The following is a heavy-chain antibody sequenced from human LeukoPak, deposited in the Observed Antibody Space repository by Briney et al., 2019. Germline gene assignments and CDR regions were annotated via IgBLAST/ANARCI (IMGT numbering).Heavy chain of an antibody. CDR2: ISGSGGST. V-gene: IGHV3-23*01. J-gene: IGHJ3*02. CDR1: GFTFSNAW. CDR3: AKVVYDSSGYDAFDI. D-gene: IGHD3-22*01. Sequence: GGSLRLSCAASGFTFSNAWMSWVRQAPGKGLEWVSAISGSGGSTYYADSVKGRFTISRDNSKNTLYLQMNSLRAEDTAVYYCAKVVYDSSGYDAFDIWGQGTMVTVSS.